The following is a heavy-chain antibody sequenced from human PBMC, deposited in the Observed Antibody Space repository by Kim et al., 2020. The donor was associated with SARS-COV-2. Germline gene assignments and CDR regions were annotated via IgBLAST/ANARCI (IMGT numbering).Heavy chain of an antibody. Sequence: ASVKVSCKASGYTFTSYYMHWVRQAPGQGLEWMGIINPSGGSTSYAQKFQGRVTMTRDTSTSTVYMELSSLRSEDTAVYYCARSMITFGGVIAVPGAFDIWGQGTMVTVSS. J-gene: IGHJ3*02. CDR2: INPSGGST. V-gene: IGHV1-46*01. CDR1: GYTFTSYY. D-gene: IGHD3-16*02. CDR3: ARSMITFGGVIAVPGAFDI.